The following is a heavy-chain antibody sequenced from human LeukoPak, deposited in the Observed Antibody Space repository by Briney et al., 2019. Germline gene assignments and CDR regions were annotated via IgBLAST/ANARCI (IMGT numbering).Heavy chain of an antibody. CDR2: ISNSGSTI. CDR3: ARDFYGDYGGNGY. CDR1: GFTFSDYY. Sequence: GGSLRLSCAASGFTFSDYYMTWIRQAPGKGLEWVSYISNSGSTIYYADSVKGRFTIYRDNAKNSLYLHMNSLRAEDTAVYHCARDFYGDYGGNGYWGQGTLVTVSS. V-gene: IGHV3-11*04. D-gene: IGHD4-17*01. J-gene: IGHJ4*02.